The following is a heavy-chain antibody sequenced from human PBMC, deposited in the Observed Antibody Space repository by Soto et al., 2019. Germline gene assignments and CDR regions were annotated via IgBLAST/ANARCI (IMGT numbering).Heavy chain of an antibody. V-gene: IGHV2-5*02. D-gene: IGHD2-15*01. J-gene: IGHJ5*02. CDR2: IYWDDDK. CDR3: THRPNYCPGGSCYSS. Sequence: GLDLEWLGLIYWDDDKRYSPSLRSRLTITKDTSKNQVVLTMTNMDPVDTATYYCTHRPNYCPGGSCYSSWGQGILVTVSS.